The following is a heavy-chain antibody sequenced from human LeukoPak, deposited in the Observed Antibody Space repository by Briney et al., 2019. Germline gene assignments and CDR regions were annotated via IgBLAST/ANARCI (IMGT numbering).Heavy chain of an antibody. Sequence: SETLSLXCTVSGGSISSYYWSWIRQPPGKGLEWIGYIYYSGSTNYNPSLKSRVTISVDTSKNQFSLKLSSVTAADTAVYYCAGVRGKWEPLDAFDIWGQGTMVTVSS. V-gene: IGHV4-59*01. CDR2: IYYSGST. CDR3: AGVRGKWEPLDAFDI. J-gene: IGHJ3*02. CDR1: GGSISSYY. D-gene: IGHD1-26*01.